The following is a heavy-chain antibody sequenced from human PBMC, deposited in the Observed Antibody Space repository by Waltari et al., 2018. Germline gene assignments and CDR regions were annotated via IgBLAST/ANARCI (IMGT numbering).Heavy chain of an antibody. V-gene: IGHV3-7*04. CDR3: ARGLLTGSYGMDV. CDR2: IKQDGREK. J-gene: IGHJ6*02. CDR1: GFTFSSYW. Sequence: EVQLVESGGGLVQPGGSLRLSCAASGFTFSSYWMSWVRQAPGKGREWVANIKQDGREKYYVDSVKGRFTISRDNAKNSLYLQMNSLRAEDTAVYYCARGLLTGSYGMDVWGQGTTVTVSS. D-gene: IGHD2-15*01.